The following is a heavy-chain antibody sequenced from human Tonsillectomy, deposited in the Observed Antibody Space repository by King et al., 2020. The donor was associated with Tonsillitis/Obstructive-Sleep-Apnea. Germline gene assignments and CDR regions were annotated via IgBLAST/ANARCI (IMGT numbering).Heavy chain of an antibody. Sequence: VQLVESGAEVKKPGESLKISCKGSGYSFTSYWIGWVRQMPGKGLEWMGIIYPGDSDTRYSPSFQGQVTISADKSISTAYLQWSSLKASDTAMYYCARTSVYNHCYYYYMDVWGKETTVTVSS. CDR2: IYPGDSDT. CDR1: GYSFTSYW. CDR3: ARTSVYNHCYYYYMDV. V-gene: IGHV5-51*01. J-gene: IGHJ6*03. D-gene: IGHD2-2*02.